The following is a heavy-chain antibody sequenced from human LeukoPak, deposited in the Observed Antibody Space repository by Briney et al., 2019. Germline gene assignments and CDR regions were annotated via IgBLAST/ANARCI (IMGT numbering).Heavy chain of an antibody. CDR2: VYPGDSDT. Sequence: GESLKISCKGSGYAFTHYWIGWVRQMPGKGLEWMGIVYPGDSDTRYSPSFQGQVTISVDKSISVAYLQWSSLKASDTAIYYCARQGSGATPADYWGQGTLVTVSS. CDR3: ARQGSGATPADY. D-gene: IGHD1-26*01. J-gene: IGHJ4*02. V-gene: IGHV5-51*01. CDR1: GYAFTHYW.